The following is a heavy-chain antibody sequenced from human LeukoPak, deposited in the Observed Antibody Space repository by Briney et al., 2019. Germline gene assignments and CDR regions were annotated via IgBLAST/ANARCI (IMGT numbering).Heavy chain of an antibody. J-gene: IGHJ5*02. CDR2: IFYVGGT. D-gene: IGHD5-18*01. Sequence: SETLSLTCTVSGDSFTNNFCWGWIRQPPGKGLEWLGCIFYVGGTYYNPSLKSRVTISVDTSSNQFSLRLSSVTAADTAVYYCARGRGYSYAFDPWGQGTLVTVSS. V-gene: IGHV4-39*07. CDR1: GDSFTNNFC. CDR3: ARGRGYSYAFDP.